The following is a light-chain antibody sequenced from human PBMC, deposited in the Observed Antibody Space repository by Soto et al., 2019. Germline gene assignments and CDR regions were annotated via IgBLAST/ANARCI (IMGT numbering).Light chain of an antibody. CDR2: QDN. J-gene: IGLJ1*01. CDR3: QAWDSSSYV. Sequence: SYELTQPPSVSVSPGQTASITCSGDKLGDKYAFWYQQKPGQSPVVVIYQDNKRPSGIPERFSGSNSGNTATLTISGTQAMDEADYYCQAWDSSSYVFGTGTKLTVL. CDR1: KLGDKY. V-gene: IGLV3-1*01.